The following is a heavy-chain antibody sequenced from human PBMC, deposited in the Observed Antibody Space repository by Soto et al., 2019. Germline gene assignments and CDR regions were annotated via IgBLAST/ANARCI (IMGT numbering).Heavy chain of an antibody. V-gene: IGHV3-23*01. J-gene: IGHJ4*02. D-gene: IGHD4-4*01. Sequence: PGGSLRLSCAASGFTFSSCAMTWVRQAPGKGLEWVSAISGSGSGTYYADSVKGRFTISRDNSKNTLYLQMNSLRAEDTAVYYCAKALLTVTTLRTPFDYWGQGTLVTGSS. CDR2: ISGSGSGT. CDR3: AKALLTVTTLRTPFDY. CDR1: GFTFSSCA.